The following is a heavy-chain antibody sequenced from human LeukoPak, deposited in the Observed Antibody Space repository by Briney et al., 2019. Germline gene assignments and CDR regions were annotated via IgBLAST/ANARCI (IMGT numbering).Heavy chain of an antibody. V-gene: IGHV4-34*01. J-gene: IGHJ4*02. D-gene: IGHD5-18*01. CDR1: GGSFSGYY. CDR3: ASDGYSYGYGPFDY. Sequence: SETLSLTCAVYGGSFSGYYWSWIRQPPGKGLEWIGEINHSGSTNYNPSLKSRVTISVDTSKNQFSLKLSSVTAADTAVYYCASDGYSYGYGPFDYWGQGTLVTVSS. CDR2: INHSGST.